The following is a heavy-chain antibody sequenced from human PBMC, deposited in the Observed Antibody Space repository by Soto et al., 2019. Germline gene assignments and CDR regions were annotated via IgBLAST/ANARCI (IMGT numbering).Heavy chain of an antibody. Sequence: GGSLRLSCAASGFTFSSYALSWVRQAPGKGLEWVSSISGSGGSTYYADSVKGRFTISRDNSKNTLYVQMNSLRAEDTAVYYCAKWGLNYYYGMDGWGQGTTVTVAS. CDR3: AKWGLNYYYGMDG. D-gene: IGHD3-16*01. CDR2: ISGSGGST. V-gene: IGHV3-23*01. J-gene: IGHJ6*02. CDR1: GFTFSSYA.